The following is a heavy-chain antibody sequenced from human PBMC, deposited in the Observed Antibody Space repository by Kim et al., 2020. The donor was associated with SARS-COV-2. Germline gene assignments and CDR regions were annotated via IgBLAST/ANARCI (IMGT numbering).Heavy chain of an antibody. J-gene: IGHJ4*02. D-gene: IGHD6-19*01. V-gene: IGHV3-43*01. Sequence: GGSLRLSCAASGFTFDDYTMHWVRQVPGKGLEWVSLINWDGRSTHYGDSVKGRFTISRDNSVNSLYLQMDSLRTADTALYYCTKERHTAVPGPFENWCQGTLLTVPS. CDR1: GFTFDDYT. CDR2: INWDGRST. CDR3: TKERHTAVPGPFEN.